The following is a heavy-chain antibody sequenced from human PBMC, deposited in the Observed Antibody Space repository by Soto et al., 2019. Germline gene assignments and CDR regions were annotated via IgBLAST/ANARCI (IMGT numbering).Heavy chain of an antibody. CDR1: GFAFSSYA. Sequence: GGALRLSCSASGFAFSSYAMHWVRQTPGKGLEYVSAISPQGGSTYYADSVKGRFTISRDDSKNTVYLQMSSLRPDDTAVYYCVNMMIARGAFDFWGQGTLVTVSS. D-gene: IGHD2-21*01. V-gene: IGHV3-64D*06. CDR3: VNMMIARGAFDF. CDR2: ISPQGGST. J-gene: IGHJ4*02.